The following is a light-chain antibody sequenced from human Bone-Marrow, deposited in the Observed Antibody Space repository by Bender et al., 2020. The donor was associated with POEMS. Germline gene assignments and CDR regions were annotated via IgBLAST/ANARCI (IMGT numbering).Light chain of an antibody. J-gene: IGLJ1*01. Sequence: QSALTQPASVSGSPGQSITISCTGSSSDVGTYNLVSWYQQHPGKAPKLMIYEVTKRPSGVSNRFSGSKSGNTASLTISGLQAEDEADYYCCSYAGNRNVFGTGTQVTVL. CDR3: CSYAGNRNV. V-gene: IGLV2-23*02. CDR2: EVT. CDR1: SSDVGTYNL.